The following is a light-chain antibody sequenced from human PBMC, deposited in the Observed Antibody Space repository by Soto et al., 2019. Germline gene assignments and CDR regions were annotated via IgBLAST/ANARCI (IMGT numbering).Light chain of an antibody. CDR2: GAS. CDR3: QQYGSSPLT. J-gene: IGKJ1*01. CDR1: QSVSSSY. Sequence: EIVLTQSPGTLSLSPGERATLSCRASQSVSSSYLAWYQQKPGQAPRLLIYGASSRATGAPDRFSGRGSGTDFTLTITRLEPEDFAVYFCQQYGSSPLTFGQGTKVDIK. V-gene: IGKV3-20*01.